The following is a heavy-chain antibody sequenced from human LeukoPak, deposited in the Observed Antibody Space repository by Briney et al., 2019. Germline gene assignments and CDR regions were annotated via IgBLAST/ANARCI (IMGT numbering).Heavy chain of an antibody. CDR3: ARAYGDYVAELDY. CDR2: INQDGSQI. CDR1: GFMFSSHW. J-gene: IGHJ4*02. V-gene: IGHV3-7*03. Sequence: GGSLRLSCAASGFMFSSHWMSWVRQAPGKGLEWVANINQDGSQIHYMDSVKGRFTISRDNAKNSLYLQMNSLRSEDTAVYYCARAYGDYVAELDYWGQGTLVTVSS. D-gene: IGHD4-17*01.